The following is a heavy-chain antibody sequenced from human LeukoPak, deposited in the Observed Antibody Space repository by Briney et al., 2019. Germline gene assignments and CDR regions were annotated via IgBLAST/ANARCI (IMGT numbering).Heavy chain of an antibody. D-gene: IGHD3-3*01. CDR2: INPSGGST. Sequence: ASVKVSCKAFGYTFTGYYMHWVRQAPGQGLEWMGIINPSGGSTSYAQKFQGRVTMTRDMSTSTVYMELSSLRSEDTAVYYCARGPHKRTYDRDNWFDPWGQGTLVTVSS. CDR1: GYTFTGYY. CDR3: ARGPHKRTYDRDNWFDP. J-gene: IGHJ5*02. V-gene: IGHV1-46*01.